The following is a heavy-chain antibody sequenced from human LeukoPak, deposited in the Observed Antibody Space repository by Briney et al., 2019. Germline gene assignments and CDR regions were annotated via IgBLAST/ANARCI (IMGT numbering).Heavy chain of an antibody. Sequence: GGSLRLSCAASGFTFSIYNMDWVRQAPGKGLEWVSSISSSGTYIYYADSVEGRFTISRDTAKNSLYLQMNSLRAEDTAVYYCARERQSLTGYYLGPDAMDIWGQGTMVTVSS. J-gene: IGHJ3*02. D-gene: IGHD3-9*01. V-gene: IGHV3-21*01. CDR2: ISSSGTYI. CDR3: ARERQSLTGYYLGPDAMDI. CDR1: GFTFSIYN.